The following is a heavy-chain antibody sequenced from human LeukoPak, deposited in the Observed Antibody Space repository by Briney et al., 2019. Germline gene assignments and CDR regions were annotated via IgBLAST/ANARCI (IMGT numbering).Heavy chain of an antibody. CDR1: GGSLSSGSNY. V-gene: IGHV4-61*01. CDR3: ARDDRGDTALDY. Sequence: PSETLSLTCTVSGGSLSSGSNYWGWIRQSPGKGLEWIGYIYYSGRTNYNPSLKSRVTISVDTSKNQFSLKLSSVTAADTAVYYCARDDRGDTALDYWGQGTLVTVSS. J-gene: IGHJ4*02. D-gene: IGHD5-18*01. CDR2: IYYSGRT.